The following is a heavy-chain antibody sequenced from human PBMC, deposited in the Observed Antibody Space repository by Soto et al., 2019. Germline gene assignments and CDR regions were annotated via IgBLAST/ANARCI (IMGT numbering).Heavy chain of an antibody. J-gene: IGHJ5*02. V-gene: IGHV2-5*02. Sequence: QITLKESGPTLVKPTQTLTLTCTFSGFSLSTSGVGVGWIRQPPGKALEWLALIYWDDDKRYSPSLKSRLTISKDTPKNQVVLTMTNMDPVDTATYYCAHRRAGYSGYDLLGGWFDPWGQGTLVTVSS. CDR2: IYWDDDK. D-gene: IGHD5-12*01. CDR1: GFSLSTSGVG. CDR3: AHRRAGYSGYDLLGGWFDP.